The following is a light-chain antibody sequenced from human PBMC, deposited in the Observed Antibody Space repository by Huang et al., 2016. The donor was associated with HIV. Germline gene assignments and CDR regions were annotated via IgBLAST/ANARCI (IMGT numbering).Light chain of an antibody. CDR1: QSVSSY. J-gene: IGKJ2*01. CDR3: QQRSNWPPGYT. Sequence: EIVLTQSPATLSLSPGERATLSCRASQSVSSYLDWYQPKPGQAPRLLIYDASNRATGIPARFSGSGSGTDFTLTISSLEPEDFAVYYCQQRSNWPPGYTFGQGTKLEIK. V-gene: IGKV3-11*01. CDR2: DAS.